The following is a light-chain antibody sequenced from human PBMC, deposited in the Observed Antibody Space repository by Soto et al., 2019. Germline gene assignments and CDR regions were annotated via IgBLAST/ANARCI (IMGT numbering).Light chain of an antibody. CDR2: AAS. CDR3: QQSYYTPLT. J-gene: IGKJ4*01. Sequence: IHMTQSPSTLSASIWDRVTITCRASQNINNWIAWYQQKPGKAPKFLISAASSLQSGVPSRFSGSGSGTDFSLPISSLQPEDFATYFCQQSYYTPLTFGGGTKVDIK. V-gene: IGKV1-39*01. CDR1: QNINNW.